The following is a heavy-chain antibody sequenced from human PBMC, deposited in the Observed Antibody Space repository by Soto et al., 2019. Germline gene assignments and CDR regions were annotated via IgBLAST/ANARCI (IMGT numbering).Heavy chain of an antibody. CDR1: GYSFTSYW. D-gene: IGHD5-12*01. Sequence: GESLTISRQGSGYSFTSYWIGWVRQLPGKGLEWMGIIYPGDSDTRYSPSFQGQVTISADKSISTAYLQWSSLKASDTAMYYCARQEWLRSPLDYWGQGTLVTVSS. CDR3: ARQEWLRSPLDY. CDR2: IYPGDSDT. V-gene: IGHV5-51*01. J-gene: IGHJ4*02.